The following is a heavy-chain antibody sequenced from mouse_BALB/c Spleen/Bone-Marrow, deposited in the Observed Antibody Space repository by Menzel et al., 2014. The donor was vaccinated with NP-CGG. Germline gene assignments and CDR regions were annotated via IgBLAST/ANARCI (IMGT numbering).Heavy chain of an antibody. V-gene: IGHV1-18*01. CDR1: GYSFTGYT. CDR2: INPYDGGT. Sequence: VQLQQSGPELVKPGASMKISCKASGYSFTGYTVNWVKQSHGKNLEWIGLINPYDGGTSYDQKFKGKATLTVDKSSSTAYMELLSLTSEDSTVYYCARHGYGNYVAMDYWGQGTSVTVSS. D-gene: IGHD2-10*02. J-gene: IGHJ4*01. CDR3: ARHGYGNYVAMDY.